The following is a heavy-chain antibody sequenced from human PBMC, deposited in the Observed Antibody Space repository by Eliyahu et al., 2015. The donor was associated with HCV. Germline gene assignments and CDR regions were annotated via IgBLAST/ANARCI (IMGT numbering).Heavy chain of an antibody. CDR2: IYYSGST. CDR3: ARAHTSSSWYYGGFNY. D-gene: IGHD6-13*01. Sequence: QVQLQESGPGLVKPSETLSLTCTVSGGSISSYYWSWIRQPPGKGLEWIGYIYYSGSTNYNPSLKSRVTISVDTSKNQFSLKLSSVTAADTAVYYCARAHTSSSWYYGGFNYWGQGTLVTVSS. CDR1: GGSISSYY. J-gene: IGHJ4*02. V-gene: IGHV4-59*01.